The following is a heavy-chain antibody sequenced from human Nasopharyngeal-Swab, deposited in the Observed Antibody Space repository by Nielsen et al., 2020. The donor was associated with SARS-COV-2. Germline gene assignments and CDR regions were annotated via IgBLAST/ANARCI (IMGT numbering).Heavy chain of an antibody. Sequence: ASVKVSCKASGYTFTSYYMHWVRQAPGQGLEWMGIINLSGGSTSYAQKFQGRVTMTRDTSTSTVYMELSSLRSEDTAVYYCARGVAAAGTPFPRYYFDYWGQGTLVTVSS. D-gene: IGHD6-13*01. CDR2: INLSGGST. V-gene: IGHV1-46*01. CDR3: ARGVAAAGTPFPRYYFDY. J-gene: IGHJ4*02. CDR1: GYTFTSYY.